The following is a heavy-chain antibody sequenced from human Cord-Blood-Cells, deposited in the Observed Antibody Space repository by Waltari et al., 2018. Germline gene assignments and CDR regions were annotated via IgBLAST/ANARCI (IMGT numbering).Heavy chain of an antibody. D-gene: IGHD1-26*01. CDR2: IKQDGSEK. CDR3: ARNSGSYIDY. CDR1: GFTFSSYW. V-gene: IGHV3-7*01. Sequence: EVQLVESGGGLVQPGGSLRLSCAASGFTFSSYWMSWVRQAPGKGREWGANIKQDGSEKYYVDSVKGRFTICRDNAKNSLYLQMNSLRAEDTAVYYCARNSGSYIDYWGQGTLVTVSS. J-gene: IGHJ4*02.